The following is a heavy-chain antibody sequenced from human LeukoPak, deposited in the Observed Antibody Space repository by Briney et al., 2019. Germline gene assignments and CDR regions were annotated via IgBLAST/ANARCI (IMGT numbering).Heavy chain of an antibody. Sequence: GGSLRLSCAASGFTFSSYAMHWVRQAPGKGLEWVAVISYDGSNKYYADSVKGRFTISRDNSKNTLYLQMNSLRAEDAAVYYCAKTRKPPGYCSGGSCYRYYFDYWGQGTLVTVSS. D-gene: IGHD2-15*01. CDR2: ISYDGSNK. CDR3: AKTRKPPGYCSGGSCYRYYFDY. CDR1: GFTFSSYA. V-gene: IGHV3-30-3*02. J-gene: IGHJ4*02.